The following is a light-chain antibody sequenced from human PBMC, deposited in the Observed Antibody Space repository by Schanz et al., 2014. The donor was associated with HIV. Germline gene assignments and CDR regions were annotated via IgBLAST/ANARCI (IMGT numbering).Light chain of an antibody. Sequence: EIVVTQSPGTVSLSPGARAILSCRASQSVRSNFLAWYQQKPGQAPRLLIYGASNRATGIPDRFSGSGSGTDFTLTISRLEPEDFAVYYCQQRSKWPLTFGGGTKVEIK. CDR1: QSVRSNF. CDR3: QQRSKWPLT. J-gene: IGKJ4*01. V-gene: IGKV3D-20*02. CDR2: GAS.